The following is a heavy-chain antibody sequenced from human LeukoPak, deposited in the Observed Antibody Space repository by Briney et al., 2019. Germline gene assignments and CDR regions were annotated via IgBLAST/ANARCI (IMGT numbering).Heavy chain of an antibody. J-gene: IGHJ4*02. CDR2: ISTSGST. CDR3: ARSRLDMGATDCSFDY. CDR1: GGSITSGSYF. V-gene: IGHV4-61*02. Sequence: SETLSLTCTVSGGSITSGSYFWSWIRQPAGKGLEWIGRISTSGSTNYNPSLKSRVTISVDTSNKHFSLQLSSLTAADTAVYYCARSRLDMGATDCSFDYWSQGILVTVSS. D-gene: IGHD1-26*01.